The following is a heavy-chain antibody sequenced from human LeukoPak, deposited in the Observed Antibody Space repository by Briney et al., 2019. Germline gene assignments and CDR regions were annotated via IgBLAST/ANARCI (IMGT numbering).Heavy chain of an antibody. V-gene: IGHV3-23*01. CDR3: ARDHYYYYGMDV. CDR1: GFTFSSSA. Sequence: GGSLRLSCAASGFTFSSSAMSWVRQAPGKGLEWVSAISGSGTSTYYADSVKGRFTISRDNSKNTLYLQMDSLRAEDTAVYYCARDHYYYYGMDVWGQGATVTVSS. CDR2: ISGSGTST. J-gene: IGHJ6*02.